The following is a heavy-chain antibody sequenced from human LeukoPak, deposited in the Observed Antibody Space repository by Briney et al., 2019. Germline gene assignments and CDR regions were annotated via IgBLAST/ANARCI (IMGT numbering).Heavy chain of an antibody. V-gene: IGHV1-18*01. CDR1: GYTFTSYG. J-gene: IGHJ4*02. D-gene: IGHD3-9*01. CDR3: ARQPHYPYDILTGTLFDY. CDR2: ISAYNGNT. Sequence: WASVKVSCKASGYTFTSYGISWVRQAPGQGLEWMGWISAYNGNTNYAQKLQGRVTMTTDTSTSTAYMELRSLRSDDTAVYYCARQPHYPYDILTGTLFDYWGQGTLVTVSS.